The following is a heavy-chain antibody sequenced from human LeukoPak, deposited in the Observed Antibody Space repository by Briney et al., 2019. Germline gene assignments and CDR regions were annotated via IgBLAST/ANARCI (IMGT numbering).Heavy chain of an antibody. CDR2: ISGNSGKT. J-gene: IGHJ5*02. V-gene: IGHV1-18*01. CDR1: GYTFSTYG. Sequence: ASVKVSCMTSGYTFSTYGLSWVRQAPGQGLEWMGWISGNSGKTHYAQKFQDRVTLTTDTSSTTAFMELRSLRSDDTAMYYYARNAGSYFEFAPWGQGTLVTVSS. CDR3: ARNAGSYFEFAP. D-gene: IGHD1-26*01.